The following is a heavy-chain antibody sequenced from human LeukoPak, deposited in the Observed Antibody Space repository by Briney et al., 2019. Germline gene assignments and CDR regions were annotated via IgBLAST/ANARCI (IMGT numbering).Heavy chain of an antibody. V-gene: IGHV3-23*01. J-gene: IGHJ4*02. CDR1: GFTFSTSS. CDR2: ISGSGGST. Sequence: GGSLRLSCAASGFTFSTSSMSWVRQAPGKGLAWVSSISGSGGSTYYADSVKGRFTISRDNSKNTLYLQMNSLRAEDTAVYYCSKDIFRDYYDSSGYYSRFDYWGQGTLVTVSS. D-gene: IGHD3-22*01. CDR3: SKDIFRDYYDSSGYYSRFDY.